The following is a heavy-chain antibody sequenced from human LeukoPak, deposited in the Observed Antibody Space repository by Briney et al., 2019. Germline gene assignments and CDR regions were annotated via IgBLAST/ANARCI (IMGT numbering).Heavy chain of an antibody. CDR3: ARDKFVGAPPYYYYYGMDV. CDR1: GGTFSSYA. CDR2: IIPILGIA. D-gene: IGHD3-16*01. J-gene: IGHJ6*02. V-gene: IGHV1-69*04. Sequence: ASVKVSCKASGGTFSSYAISWVRQAPGQGLEWMERIIPILGIANYAQKFQGRVTITADKSTSTAYMELSSLRSEDTAVYYCARDKFVGAPPYYYYYGMDVWGQGTTVTVSS.